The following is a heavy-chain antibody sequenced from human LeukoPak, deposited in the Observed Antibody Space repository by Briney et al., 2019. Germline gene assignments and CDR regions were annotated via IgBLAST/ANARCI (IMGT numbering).Heavy chain of an antibody. V-gene: IGHV1-8*01. Sequence: ASVKVSCKASGYTFTTNDINWVRQATGQGLEWMGRMNPNSGDTGYAQQFQGRVTMTRNMYTNTAYMELRSLRSEDTAVYYCARASSTWYYYYYFMDVWGKGTTVTVSS. CDR1: GYTFTTND. CDR3: ARASSTWYYYYYFMDV. D-gene: IGHD2/OR15-2a*01. CDR2: MNPNSGDT. J-gene: IGHJ6*03.